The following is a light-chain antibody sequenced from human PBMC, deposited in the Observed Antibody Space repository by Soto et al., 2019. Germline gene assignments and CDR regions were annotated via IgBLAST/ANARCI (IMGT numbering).Light chain of an antibody. CDR1: SSDVGSYNL. V-gene: IGLV2-23*01. J-gene: IGLJ1*01. CDR3: CSYAGSSFYV. Sequence: QLVLTQPASVSGSPGQSITISCTGTSSDVGSYNLVSWYQQHPGKAPKLMIYEGSKRPSGVSNRFSGSKSGNTASLTISGLQAEDEADYYCCSYAGSSFYVFGTGTNLTVL. CDR2: EGS.